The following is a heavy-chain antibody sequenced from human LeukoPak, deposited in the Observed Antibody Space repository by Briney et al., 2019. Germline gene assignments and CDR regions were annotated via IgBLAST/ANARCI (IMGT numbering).Heavy chain of an antibody. Sequence: PSETLSLTCTVSGGSISSSSYYWGWIRQPPGKGLEWIGRIYYSGSTYYNPSLKRRVTISVDTSKNQFSLKLSSVTAADTAVYYCATSRLGIAVAATNWFDPWGQGTLVTVSS. CDR1: GGSISSSSYY. J-gene: IGHJ5*02. CDR3: ATSRLGIAVAATNWFDP. CDR2: IYYSGST. D-gene: IGHD6-19*01. V-gene: IGHV4-39*01.